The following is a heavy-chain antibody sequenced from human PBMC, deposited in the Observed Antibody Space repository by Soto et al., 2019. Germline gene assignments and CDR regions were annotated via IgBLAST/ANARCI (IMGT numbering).Heavy chain of an antibody. CDR1: GYSLTNYW. J-gene: IGHJ4*02. D-gene: IGHD2-15*01. Sequence: GESLKISCKGSGYSLTNYWISWVRQMPGKGLEWMGRIGPSDSYTNYSPSFQGHVTISADKSISTAYLQWSSLKASDTAIYYCARLSQDIVADYWGQGTLVTVSS. CDR2: IGPSDSYT. CDR3: ARLSQDIVADY. V-gene: IGHV5-10-1*01.